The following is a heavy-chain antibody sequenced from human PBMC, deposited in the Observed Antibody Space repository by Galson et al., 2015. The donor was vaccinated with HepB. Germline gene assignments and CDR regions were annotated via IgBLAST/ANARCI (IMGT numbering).Heavy chain of an antibody. J-gene: IGHJ4*02. CDR1: GFTFSSYS. Sequence: SLRLSCAASGFTFSSYSMNWVRQAPGKGLEWVSYISSSSSTIYYADSVKGRFTISRDNAKNSLYLQMNSLRAEDTAVYYCARGTTYYYGSGSFYFDYWGQGTLVTVSS. CDR3: ARGTTYYYGSGSFYFDY. D-gene: IGHD3-10*01. CDR2: ISSSSSTI. V-gene: IGHV3-48*01.